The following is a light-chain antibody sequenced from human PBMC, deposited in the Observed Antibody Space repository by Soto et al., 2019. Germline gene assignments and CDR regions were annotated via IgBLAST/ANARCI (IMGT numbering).Light chain of an antibody. CDR3: QQFSSYPLT. Sequence: EIVLTQSPATLSLSPGERATLSCSASQSVSSSYLAWYQQKPGQAPRLLIYGASSRATGIPDRFSGGGSGTDFTLTISGLEPEDFAVYYCQQFSSYPLTFGGGTKVDI. J-gene: IGKJ4*01. CDR1: QSVSSSY. CDR2: GAS. V-gene: IGKV3-20*01.